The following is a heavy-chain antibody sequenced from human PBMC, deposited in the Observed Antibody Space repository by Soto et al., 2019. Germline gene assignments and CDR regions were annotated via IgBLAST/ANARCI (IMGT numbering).Heavy chain of an antibody. Sequence: KTSETLSLTCAVSGGSIRGYYGSWIRQPPGKGLEWIGYISYSGSTNYNPSLKNRVTISVDTSKNQFSLKLSFVTAADTAVYYCAREGGVATPIGMDVWGQATTVTVSS. J-gene: IGHJ6*02. V-gene: IGHV4-59*01. CDR2: ISYSGST. CDR3: AREGGVATPIGMDV. D-gene: IGHD5-12*01. CDR1: GGSIRGYY.